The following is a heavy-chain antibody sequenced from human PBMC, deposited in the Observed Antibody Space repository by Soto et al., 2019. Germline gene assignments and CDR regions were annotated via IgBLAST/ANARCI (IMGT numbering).Heavy chain of an antibody. CDR2: IYYSGST. J-gene: IGHJ4*02. CDR3: ARRNIVATTWGNNYFDY. V-gene: IGHV4-31*03. D-gene: IGHD5-12*01. Sequence: SETLSLTCTVSGGSISSGGYYWSWIRQHPGKGLEWIGYIYYSGSTYYNPSLKSRVTISVDTSKNQFSLKLSSVTAADTAVYYCARRNIVATTWGNNYFDYWGQGTLVTVSS. CDR1: GGSISSGGYY.